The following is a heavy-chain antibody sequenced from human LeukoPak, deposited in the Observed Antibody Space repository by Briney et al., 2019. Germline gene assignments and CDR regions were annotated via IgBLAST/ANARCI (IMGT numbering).Heavy chain of an antibody. J-gene: IGHJ6*03. V-gene: IGHV1-69*05. CDR2: IIPIFGST. D-gene: IGHD3-16*01. Sequence: SVKFSCKPSGGTFSGQAVSWVRQAPGQGLEWMGRIIPIFGSTDYSQKFQGRVTITTDEPATIVYMELSSLRSDDTAVYYCARGVRSHFYDYSGLYYYYLDLWGKGTTVTVSS. CDR3: ARGVRSHFYDYSGLYYYYLDL. CDR1: GGTFSGQA.